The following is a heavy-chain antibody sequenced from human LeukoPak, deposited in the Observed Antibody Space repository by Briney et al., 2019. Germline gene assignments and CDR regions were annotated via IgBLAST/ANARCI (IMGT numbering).Heavy chain of an antibody. Sequence: PGGCVTLSCAASGFTFSSYGMRWVRQAPGKGLEWVAFIRYGGSNKYYAHCVKGRCTISRDKYKNTMYLQLKSLRAEATAAYYCAKETDGYDSSGYPDYWGQGALVTVSS. CDR1: GFTFSSYG. J-gene: IGHJ4*02. D-gene: IGHD3-22*01. V-gene: IGHV3-30*02. CDR3: AKETDGYDSSGYPDY. CDR2: IRYGGSNK.